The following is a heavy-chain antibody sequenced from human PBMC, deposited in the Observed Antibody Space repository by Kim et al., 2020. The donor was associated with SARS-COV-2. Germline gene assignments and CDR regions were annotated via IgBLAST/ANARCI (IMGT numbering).Heavy chain of an antibody. CDR3: ARAALMGPTYWFDP. CDR1: GLTFSSYP. J-gene: IGHJ5*02. D-gene: IGHD1-26*01. CDR2: ISYDGSHH. V-gene: IGHV3-30*04. Sequence: GGSLRLSCAASGLTFSSYPMLWVRQAPGKGLEWVAVISYDGSHHYYADSVKGRFTFSRDNSKNTLYLQMNSLRPEDTAVYYCARAALMGPTYWFDPWGRGTQVTVSS.